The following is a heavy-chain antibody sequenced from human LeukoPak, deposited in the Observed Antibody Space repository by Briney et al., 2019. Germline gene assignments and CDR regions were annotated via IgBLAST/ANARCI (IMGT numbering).Heavy chain of an antibody. Sequence: ESLKISCKASGYSFTSFWIGWVRQMPGKGLEWMGIIYPGDSDTRYSPSFQGQVTISADKSISTAYLQWSSLKASDTAMYYCARGEQWLAHSYYYYYGMDVWGQGTTVTVSS. J-gene: IGHJ6*02. CDR1: GYSFTSFW. CDR3: ARGEQWLAHSYYYYYGMDV. V-gene: IGHV5-51*01. D-gene: IGHD6-19*01. CDR2: IYPGDSDT.